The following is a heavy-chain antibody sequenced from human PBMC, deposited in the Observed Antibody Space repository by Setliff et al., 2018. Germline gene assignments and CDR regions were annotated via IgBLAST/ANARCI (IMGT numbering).Heavy chain of an antibody. J-gene: IGHJ6*03. D-gene: IGHD6-6*01. Sequence: ASVKVSCKTSGFRFTNFGFSWVRQAPGQGLEWMGRINPNSAVTNYAQKFQGRVTMTRDTSISTAYMELSRLRSDDTAVYYCARDLYSSSPYYYYHYMDVWGKGTTVTVSS. CDR2: INPNSAVT. CDR3: ARDLYSSSPYYYYHYMDV. CDR1: GFRFTNFG. V-gene: IGHV1-2*06.